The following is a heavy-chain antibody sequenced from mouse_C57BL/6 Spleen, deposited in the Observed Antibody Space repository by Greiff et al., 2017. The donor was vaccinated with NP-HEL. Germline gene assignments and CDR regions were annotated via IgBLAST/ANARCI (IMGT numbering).Heavy chain of an antibody. V-gene: IGHV10-1*01. J-gene: IGHJ4*01. CDR2: IRSKSNNYAT. CDR3: VRHPDYYGKHESSMDY. Sequence: GGGLVQPKGSLKLSCAASGFSFNTYAMNWVRQAPGKGLEWVARIRSKSNNYATYYADSVKDRFTISRDDSESMLYLQMNNMKTEDTAMYYCVRHPDYYGKHESSMDYWGQGTSVTVSS. CDR1: GFSFNTYA. D-gene: IGHD2-1*01.